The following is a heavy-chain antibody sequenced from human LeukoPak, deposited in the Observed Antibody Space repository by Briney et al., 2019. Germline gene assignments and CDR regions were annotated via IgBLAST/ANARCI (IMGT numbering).Heavy chain of an antibody. CDR3: AELGITMIGGV. CDR1: GFTFSSYE. Sequence: LPGGSLRLSCAASGFTFSSYEMNWVRQAPGKGLEWVSYISSSGSTIYYADSVKGRFTISRDNAKNSLYLQMNSLRAEDTAVYYCAELGITMIGGVWGRGTTVTISS. J-gene: IGHJ6*04. D-gene: IGHD3-10*02. CDR2: ISSSGSTI. V-gene: IGHV3-48*03.